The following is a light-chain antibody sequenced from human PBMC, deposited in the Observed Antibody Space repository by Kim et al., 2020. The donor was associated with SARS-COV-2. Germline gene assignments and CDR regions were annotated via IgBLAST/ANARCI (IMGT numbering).Light chain of an antibody. J-gene: IGKJ4*01. V-gene: IGKV3-11*01. Sequence: EIVLTQSPATLSLSPGERATLSCRASRSVSSYLAWYQHKPGQAPRLLIYDASNRATGIPARFSGSGSGTDFTLTINSLEPEDFAVYYCQQRSNWPLTFGGGTKVDIK. CDR1: RSVSSY. CDR3: QQRSNWPLT. CDR2: DAS.